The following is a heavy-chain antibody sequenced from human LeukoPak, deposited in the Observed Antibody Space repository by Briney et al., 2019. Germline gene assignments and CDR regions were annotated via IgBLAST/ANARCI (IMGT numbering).Heavy chain of an antibody. CDR1: GGSISSSSYY. CDR2: IYYSGST. V-gene: IGHV4-39*07. CDR3: ARVGSPLASYYYYYMDV. D-gene: IGHD6-6*01. J-gene: IGHJ6*03. Sequence: SETLSLTCTVSGGSISSSSYYWGWIRQPPGKGLEWIGSIYYSGSTYYNPSLKSRVTISVDTSKNQFSLKLSSVTAADTAVYYCARVGSPLASYYYYYMDVWGKGTTVTVSS.